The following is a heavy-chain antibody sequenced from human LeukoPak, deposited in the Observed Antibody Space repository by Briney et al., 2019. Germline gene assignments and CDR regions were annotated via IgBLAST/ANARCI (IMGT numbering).Heavy chain of an antibody. Sequence: GGSLRLSCAASGFTFSNAWMSWVRQAPGKGLEWVSAISGSGGSTYYADSVKGRFTISRDNSKNTLYLQMNSLRAEDTAVYYCAKDGRLRLGELSFGDYFDYWGQGTLVTVSS. CDR1: GFTFSNAW. D-gene: IGHD3-16*02. CDR2: ISGSGGST. CDR3: AKDGRLRLGELSFGDYFDY. J-gene: IGHJ4*02. V-gene: IGHV3-23*01.